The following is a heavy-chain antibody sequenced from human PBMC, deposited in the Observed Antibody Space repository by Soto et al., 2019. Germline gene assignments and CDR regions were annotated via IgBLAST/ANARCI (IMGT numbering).Heavy chain of an antibody. Sequence: GESLKISCKASGYSFSFYWIGWVRRTPGKGLEWMAITYPDDSDIRYSPSFEAHVTISADKSTSTAFLQWSSLKASDTAMYYCATAYVYDFENSNYYRDAFDIWGQGTLVTVSS. CDR3: ATAYVYDFENSNYYRDAFDI. D-gene: IGHD3-22*01. CDR1: GYSFSFYW. V-gene: IGHV5-51*01. J-gene: IGHJ3*02. CDR2: TYPDDSDI.